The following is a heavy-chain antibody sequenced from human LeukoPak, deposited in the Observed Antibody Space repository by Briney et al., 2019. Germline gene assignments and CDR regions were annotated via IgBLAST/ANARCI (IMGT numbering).Heavy chain of an antibody. Sequence: GASVKVSCKASGYTFTSYDINWVRQATGQGLEWMGWMNPNSGNTGYAQKFQGRVTMTRDTSTSTAYMELSRLRSDDTAVYYCARDYPDPNYYFDYWGQGTLVTVSS. V-gene: IGHV1-8*02. J-gene: IGHJ4*02. CDR3: ARDYPDPNYYFDY. CDR1: GYTFTSYD. D-gene: IGHD1-1*01. CDR2: MNPNSGNT.